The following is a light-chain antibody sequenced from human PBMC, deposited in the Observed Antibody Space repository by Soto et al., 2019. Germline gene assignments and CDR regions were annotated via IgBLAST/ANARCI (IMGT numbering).Light chain of an antibody. CDR3: MQGTHRPIT. Sequence: DFVMTQSPLSLSVTLGQPASISCWSTQGLLYSDGNTYLNWFQQRPGQSPRRLIYKVSVRDSGVPDRFSGSGSGTDFTLKISRVEAEDVGIYYCMQGTHRPITFGQGTRLEI. CDR2: KVS. V-gene: IGKV2-30*01. CDR1: QGLLYSDGNTY. J-gene: IGKJ5*01.